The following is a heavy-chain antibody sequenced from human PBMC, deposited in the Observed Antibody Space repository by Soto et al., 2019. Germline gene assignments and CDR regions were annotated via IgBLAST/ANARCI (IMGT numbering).Heavy chain of an antibody. CDR2: ISYGGGTT. Sequence: GGSLRLSCAASEFTFSNYAMSWVRQAPGKGLEWVSAISYGGGTTYYADTVKGRFTISRDNSKNKQYLQMNSLRAEDTALYYCAKNPGYYYDSTGYHFDYWGQGTLVTVSS. D-gene: IGHD3-22*01. CDR3: AKNPGYYYDSTGYHFDY. J-gene: IGHJ4*02. CDR1: EFTFSNYA. V-gene: IGHV3-23*01.